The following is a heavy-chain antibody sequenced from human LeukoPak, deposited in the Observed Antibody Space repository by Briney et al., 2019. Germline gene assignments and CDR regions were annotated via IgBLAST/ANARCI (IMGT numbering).Heavy chain of an antibody. CDR2: IYHSGST. CDR1: GGSISSGGYS. D-gene: IGHD2-21*02. Sequence: SETLSLTCAVSGGSISSGGYSWSWIRQPPGKGLEWIGYIYHSGSTYYNPSLKSRVTISVDRSKNQFSLKLSSVTAADTAVYYCARGGDLFYGGNSGFFDYWGQGTLVNVSS. J-gene: IGHJ4*02. V-gene: IGHV4-30-2*01. CDR3: ARGGDLFYGGNSGFFDY.